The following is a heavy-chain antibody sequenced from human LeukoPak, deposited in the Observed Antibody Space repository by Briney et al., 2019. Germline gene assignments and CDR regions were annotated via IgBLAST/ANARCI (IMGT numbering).Heavy chain of an antibody. CDR1: GFSFSNNG. CDR3: AREASTEIIGGMDV. D-gene: IGHD2-8*02. CDR2: IQSNGNPK. Sequence: PGRSLRLSCAASGFSFSNNGIHWVRQAPGKGLEWVAFIQSNGNPKYYADSVRGRFTIPRDNSKKTCYLQMDSLRVEDTAVYYCAREASTEIIGGMDVRGQGTTVTVTS. J-gene: IGHJ6*02. V-gene: IGHV3-33*01.